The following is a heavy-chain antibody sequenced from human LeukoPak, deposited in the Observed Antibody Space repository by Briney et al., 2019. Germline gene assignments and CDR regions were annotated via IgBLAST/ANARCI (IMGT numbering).Heavy chain of an antibody. V-gene: IGHV1-69*06. D-gene: IGHD3-22*01. Sequence: SSVKVSLKASGGTFSSYAISWGRQGPGQGLGWRGGIIPIFGTANYTQTFQGRVSITADKSTSTAYMELSSLRSEDTAVYYRARNYYDNSGYRRYYYYYYMDVWGKGTTVTVSS. CDR2: IIPIFGTA. CDR3: ARNYYDNSGYRRYYYYYYMDV. CDR1: GGTFSSYA. J-gene: IGHJ6*03.